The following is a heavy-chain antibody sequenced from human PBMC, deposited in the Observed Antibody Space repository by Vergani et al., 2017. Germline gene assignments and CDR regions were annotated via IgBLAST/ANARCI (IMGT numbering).Heavy chain of an antibody. CDR2: IWHDGSNK. Sequence: QVQLVESGGGVVQPGRSLRLSCAASGFTFSSYGMHWVRQAPGKGLEWVAVIWHDGSNKYYADSVKGRFTISRDNSKNTLYLQMNSLRAEDTAVYYCARDFHGTKVYSGYSLFGSVPDYWGQGTLVTVSS. CDR1: GFTFSSYG. J-gene: IGHJ4*02. V-gene: IGHV3-33*01. CDR3: ARDFHGTKVYSGYSLFGSVPDY. D-gene: IGHD5-12*01.